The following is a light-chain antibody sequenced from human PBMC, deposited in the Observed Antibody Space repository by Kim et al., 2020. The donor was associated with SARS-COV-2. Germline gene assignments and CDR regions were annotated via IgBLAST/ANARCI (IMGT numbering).Light chain of an antibody. V-gene: IGLV2-23*02. CDR1: SSDVGNYKL. CDR2: EVS. J-gene: IGLJ2*01. Sequence: QSALAQPASVSGSPGQSITISCTGTSSDVGNYKLVSWYQQHPGKAPKLMIYEVSKRPSGISNRFSGSKSGNTASLTISWLQAEDEADYYCCSYAGSSILVFGGGTKVTVL. CDR3: CSYAGSSILV.